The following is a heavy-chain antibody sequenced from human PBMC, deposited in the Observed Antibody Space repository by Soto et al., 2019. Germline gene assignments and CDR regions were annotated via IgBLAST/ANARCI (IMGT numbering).Heavy chain of an antibody. D-gene: IGHD5-12*01. J-gene: IGHJ4*02. CDR2: ISYDGSNK. CDR1: GFTFSSYA. V-gene: IGHV3-30-3*01. CDR3: ARDPPDGYKYYFDY. Sequence: AGGSLRLSCAASGFTFSSYAMHWVRQAPGKGLEWVAVISYDGSNKYYADSVKGRFTISRDNSKNTLYLQMNSLRAEDTAVYYCARDPPDGYKYYFDYWGQGTLVTVSS.